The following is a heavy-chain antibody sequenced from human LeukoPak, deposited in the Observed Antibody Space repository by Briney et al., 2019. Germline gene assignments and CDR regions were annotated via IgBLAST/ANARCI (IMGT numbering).Heavy chain of an antibody. CDR2: VYYSGIT. V-gene: IGHV4-59*07. CDR1: GYTISSYY. Sequence: SDTLSLTCTVSGYTISSYYWSWMRQPPGKGLEWIAYVYYSGITRYSPSLKSRVTISADTAQNQLSLQLGPVTASDPAVYYCGGWNEGFDYWGQGTLVTVSS. CDR3: GGWNEGFDY. J-gene: IGHJ4*02. D-gene: IGHD1-1*01.